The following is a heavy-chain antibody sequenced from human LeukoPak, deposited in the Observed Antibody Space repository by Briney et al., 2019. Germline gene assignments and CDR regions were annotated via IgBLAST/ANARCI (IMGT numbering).Heavy chain of an antibody. CDR3: ARHCSSTSYFRY. V-gene: IGHV4-39*01. Sequence: SETLSLTCTVSGGSISTSNYYWGWIRQPPGKGLEWIGSIYYSGSTYYNPSLKSRVTISVDTSKNQFSLKLSSVTAADTAVYYCARHCSSTSYFRYWGQGTRVTVSS. J-gene: IGHJ4*02. D-gene: IGHD2-2*01. CDR2: IYYSGST. CDR1: GGSISTSNYY.